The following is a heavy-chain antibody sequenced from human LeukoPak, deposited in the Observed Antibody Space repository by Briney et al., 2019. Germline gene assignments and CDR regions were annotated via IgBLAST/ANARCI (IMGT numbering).Heavy chain of an antibody. CDR1: GGSFSGYY. Sequence: TASETLSLTCAVYGGSFSGYYWSWIRQPPGKGLEWIGEINHSGSTNYNPSLKSRVTISVDTSKNQFSLKLRSVTAADTAVYYCARGEYGSGSYHIDYWGQGTLVTVSS. V-gene: IGHV4-34*01. J-gene: IGHJ4*02. CDR2: INHSGST. CDR3: ARGEYGSGSYHIDY. D-gene: IGHD3-10*01.